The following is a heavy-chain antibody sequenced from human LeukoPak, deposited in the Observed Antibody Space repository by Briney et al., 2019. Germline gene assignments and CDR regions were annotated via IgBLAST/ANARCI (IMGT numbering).Heavy chain of an antibody. CDR1: GFTFSSYS. CDR2: ISGSSSYI. Sequence: PGGSLRLSCAAFGFTFSSYSMNWVRQAPGKGLEWVSSISGSSSYIYYADSVKGRFTISRDNAKNSLYLQMNSLRAEDTAVYYCARSSIAAAVVNWFDPWGRGTLVTVSS. V-gene: IGHV3-21*04. D-gene: IGHD6-13*01. J-gene: IGHJ5*02. CDR3: ARSSIAAAVVNWFDP.